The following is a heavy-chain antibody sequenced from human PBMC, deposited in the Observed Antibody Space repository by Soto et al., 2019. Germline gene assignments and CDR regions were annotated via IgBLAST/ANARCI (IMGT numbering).Heavy chain of an antibody. D-gene: IGHD3-10*01. CDR3: ARGDLWGPSFLFDY. Sequence: QVQLQESGPGLVKPSETLSLTCTVSGGSISSYYWSWIRQPPGKGLEWIGYIYYSGSTNYNPSLRSRVAISVDTSKNRFSLKLSSVTAADTAVYYCARGDLWGPSFLFDYWGQGTLVTVSS. CDR2: IYYSGST. CDR1: GGSISSYY. V-gene: IGHV4-59*01. J-gene: IGHJ4*02.